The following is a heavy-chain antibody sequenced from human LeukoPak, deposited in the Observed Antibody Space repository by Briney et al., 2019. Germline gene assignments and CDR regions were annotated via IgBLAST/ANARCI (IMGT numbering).Heavy chain of an antibody. V-gene: IGHV1-3*01. Sequence: ASVKVSCKASGYTFTSYAMHWVRQAPGQRLEWMGWINAGNGNTKYSQKFQDRVTITRDPPASTAYMELSSLRSEDTAVYYCARPHIRGVVEYDFDYWGQGTLVTVSS. CDR2: INAGNGNT. CDR1: GYTFTSYA. CDR3: ARPHIRGVVEYDFDY. D-gene: IGHD3-10*01. J-gene: IGHJ4*02.